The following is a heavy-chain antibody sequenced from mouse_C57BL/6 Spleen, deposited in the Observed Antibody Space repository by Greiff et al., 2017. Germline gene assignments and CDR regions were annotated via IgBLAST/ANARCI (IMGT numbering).Heavy chain of an antibody. D-gene: IGHD2-3*01. CDR3: AVGHDGYYAWFAY. Sequence: QVQLQQPGAELVRPGSSVKLSCKASGYTFTSYWMHWVKQRPIQGLEWIGNIDPSDSETHYNQKFKDKATLTVAKSSSTAYIQLSSLTSEDSAVYYCAVGHDGYYAWFAYWGQGTLVTVSA. CDR1: GYTFTSYW. CDR2: IDPSDSET. J-gene: IGHJ3*01. V-gene: IGHV1-52*01.